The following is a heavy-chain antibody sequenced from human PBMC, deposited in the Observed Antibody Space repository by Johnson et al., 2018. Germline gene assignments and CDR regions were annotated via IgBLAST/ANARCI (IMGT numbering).Heavy chain of an antibody. CDR3: AIMGHFGDNALDI. V-gene: IGHV3-66*02. CDR2: IYNGDNT. CDR1: GFTFSSKY. D-gene: IGHD1-26*01. J-gene: IGHJ3*02. Sequence: VQLVESGGGLVQPGGSLRLSCATSGFTFSSKYMSWVRQAPGKGLEWVSVIYNGDNTYYVDSVQGRFAISRHNSKNTLLLQRSSLGGDDTAVYYCAIMGHFGDNALDIWGQGTMVTVSS.